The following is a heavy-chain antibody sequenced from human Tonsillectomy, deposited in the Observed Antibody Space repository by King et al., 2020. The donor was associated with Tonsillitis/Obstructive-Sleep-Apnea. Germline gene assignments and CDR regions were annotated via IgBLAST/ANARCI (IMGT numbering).Heavy chain of an antibody. CDR3: AGGRGHSYGHWFYFDY. D-gene: IGHD5-18*01. V-gene: IGHV1-69*01. CDR1: GGTFSTYA. J-gene: IGHJ4*02. CDR2: IIPIFGTA. Sequence: VQLVESGAEVKKPGSSVWVSCKASGGTFSTYAISWVRQSPGQGLECMGGIIPIFGTAKYAQKFLGRVTLTADESTCTAYMELSSLSSEDTAAYYCAGGRGHSYGHWFYFDYLGQGTLVTVSS.